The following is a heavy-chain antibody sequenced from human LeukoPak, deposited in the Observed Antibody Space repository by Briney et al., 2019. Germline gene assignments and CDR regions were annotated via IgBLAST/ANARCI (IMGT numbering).Heavy chain of an antibody. CDR3: ARGRKGLYSYYRSVHWFDP. CDR1: IGSISSTNYY. J-gene: IGHJ5*02. CDR2: IYYSGST. Sequence: SETLSLTCTVSIGSISSTNYYWGWIRQPPGKGLEWIGTIYYSGSTYYNPSLKSRLTMSVDTSKNQFSLKLSSVTAADTAVYYCARGRKGLYSYYRSVHWFDPWGQGTLVTVSS. V-gene: IGHV4-39*01. D-gene: IGHD5-18*01.